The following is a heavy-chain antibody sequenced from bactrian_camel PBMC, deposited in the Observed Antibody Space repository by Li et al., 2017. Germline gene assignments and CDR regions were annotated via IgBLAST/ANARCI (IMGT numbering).Heavy chain of an antibody. CDR2: LTSYGTT. V-gene: IGHV3S55*01. Sequence: HVQLVESGGGSVQPGGSLRLSCIGSGFSFEDSDMGWYRQGPGGECKLVSSLTSYGTTYYTDSVKGRFTISRDNAKRTLYLQMNNLKPEDTAMYYCAALRDQYDCYSDVWPHVGFGYWGQGTQVTVS. CDR3: AALRDQYDCYSDVWPHVGFGY. D-gene: IGHD3*01. CDR1: GFSFEDSD. J-gene: IGHJ6*01.